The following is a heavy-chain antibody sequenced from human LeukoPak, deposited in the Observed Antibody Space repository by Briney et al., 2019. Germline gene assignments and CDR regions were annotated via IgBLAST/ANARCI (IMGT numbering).Heavy chain of an antibody. CDR1: GYTFTGYY. D-gene: IGHD2-2*01. CDR3: ATEVVVPAAIDDAFDI. J-gene: IGHJ3*02. V-gene: IGHV1-2*04. CDR2: INPNSGGT. Sequence: GASVKVSCKASGYTFTGYYMHWVRQAPGQGLEWMGWINPNSGGTNYAQKFQGWVTMTRDTSISTAYMELSRLRSDDTAVYYCATEVVVPAAIDDAFDIWGQGTMVTVSS.